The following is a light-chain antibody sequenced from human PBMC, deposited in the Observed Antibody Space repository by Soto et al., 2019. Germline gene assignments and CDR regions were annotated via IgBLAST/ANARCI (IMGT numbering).Light chain of an antibody. CDR2: AAS. J-gene: IGKJ5*01. CDR1: QSVSSSY. CDR3: QQYNNWPIT. V-gene: IGKV3-20*01. Sequence: EIVLTQSPGTLSLSPGERATLSCRASQSVSSSYLAWYQQKPGQAPRLLIYAASSRATGIPDRFSGSASGTDFTLTISSLQSEDFAVYYCQQYNNWPITFGQGTRLEIK.